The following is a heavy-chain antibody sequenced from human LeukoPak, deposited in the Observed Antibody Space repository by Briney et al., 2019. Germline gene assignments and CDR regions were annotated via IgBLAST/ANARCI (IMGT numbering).Heavy chain of an antibody. D-gene: IGHD4-17*01. Sequence: GGSLRLSCAASGCTFSNYAMSWVRQAPGKGLEWVSGISGGAGTPYYADSVKGRFTISRDNSKNTLYLQMSSLRAEDTAVYYCAKRRTTVITMDYFDYWGQGTLVTVSS. V-gene: IGHV3-23*01. CDR2: ISGGAGTP. CDR1: GCTFSNYA. J-gene: IGHJ4*02. CDR3: AKRRTTVITMDYFDY.